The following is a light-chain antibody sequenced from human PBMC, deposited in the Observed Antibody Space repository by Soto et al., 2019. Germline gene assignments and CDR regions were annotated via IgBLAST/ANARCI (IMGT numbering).Light chain of an antibody. V-gene: IGKV3-15*01. Sequence: EVVMTQSPATLSVSPGERVTLSCRASQSIKAHLAWYQQKPGQAPRLLIHGASTRATGIPARFSGSGFGTEFILTISSLQSEDFAVYYCQQYNNWLLTFGQGTKVEIQ. CDR2: GAS. CDR3: QQYNNWLLT. CDR1: QSIKAH. J-gene: IGKJ1*01.